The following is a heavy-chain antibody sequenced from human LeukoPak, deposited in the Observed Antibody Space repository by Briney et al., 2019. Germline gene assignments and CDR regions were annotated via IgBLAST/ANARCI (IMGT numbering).Heavy chain of an antibody. CDR1: GFTFSSYS. V-gene: IGHV3-21*01. J-gene: IGHJ4*02. D-gene: IGHD1-20*01. Sequence: GGSLRLSCGASGFTFSSYSMLWVRQAPGKGLEWVSSISTSSTYIYYADSVKGRFTISRDNAKNSLYLQMNSLRAEDTAVYYCARTPHFITGTTFFDYWGQGTLVTVSS. CDR2: ISTSSTYI. CDR3: ARTPHFITGTTFFDY.